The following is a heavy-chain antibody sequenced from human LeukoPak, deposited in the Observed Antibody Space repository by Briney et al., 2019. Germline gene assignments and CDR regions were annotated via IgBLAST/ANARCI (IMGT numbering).Heavy chain of an antibody. CDR2: ISGSGGST. J-gene: IGHJ4*02. CDR3: AKGGGWSALYYFDY. CDR1: GFTFSSYA. Sequence: GASLRLSCAASGFTFSSYAMSWVRQAPGKGLEWVSAISGSGGSTYYADSVKGRFTVSRDNSKNTLYLQMNSLRAEDTAVYYCAKGGGWSALYYFDYWGQGTLVTVSS. D-gene: IGHD3-16*01. V-gene: IGHV3-23*01.